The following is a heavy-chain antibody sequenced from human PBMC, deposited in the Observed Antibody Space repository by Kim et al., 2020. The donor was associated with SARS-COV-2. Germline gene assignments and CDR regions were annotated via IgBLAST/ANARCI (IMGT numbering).Heavy chain of an antibody. CDR3: AKDPNGDYVGAFDI. CDR2: ISGSGSNT. V-gene: IGHV3-23*01. Sequence: GGSLRLSCAASGFNFINYAMSWVRQAPGKGPEWVSGISGSGSNTYYADSVKGRFTISRDNFKNTVSLQMSSLRVEDTAIYYCAKDPNGDYVGAFDIWAKG. J-gene: IGHJ3*02. CDR1: GFNFINYA. D-gene: IGHD2-8*01.